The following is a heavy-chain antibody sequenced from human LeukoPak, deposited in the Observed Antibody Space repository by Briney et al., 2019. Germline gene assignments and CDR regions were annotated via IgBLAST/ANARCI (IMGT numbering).Heavy chain of an antibody. CDR2: ISSGGSTI. D-gene: IGHD6-6*01. CDR1: GFTFSSYE. J-gene: IGHJ6*02. CDR3: ASASGFSYYYYYGMDV. Sequence: PGGSLRLSCAASGFTFSSYEMNWVRQAPGKGLEWVSYISSGGSTIYYADSVKGRFTISRDNAKNSLYLQMNSLRAEDTAVYYCASASGFSYYYYYGMDVWGQGTTVTVSS. V-gene: IGHV3-48*03.